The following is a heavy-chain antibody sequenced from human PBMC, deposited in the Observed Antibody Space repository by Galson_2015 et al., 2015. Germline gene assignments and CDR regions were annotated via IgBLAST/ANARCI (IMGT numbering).Heavy chain of an antibody. CDR1: GGTFSSYA. CDR2: IIPIFGTA. CDR3: ASPTDIVVVPAAEGAFDI. D-gene: IGHD2-2*01. Sequence: SVKVSCKASGGTFSSYAISWVRQAPGQGLEWMGGIIPIFGTANYAQKFRGRVTITADESTSTAYMELSSLRSEDTAVYYCASPTDIVVVPAAEGAFDIWGQGTMVTVSS. V-gene: IGHV1-69*13. J-gene: IGHJ3*02.